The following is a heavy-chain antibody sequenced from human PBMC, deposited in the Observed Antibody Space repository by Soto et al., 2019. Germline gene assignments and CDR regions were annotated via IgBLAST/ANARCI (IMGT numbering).Heavy chain of an antibody. CDR3: ARSEFNWNEFPYYYYGMDV. CDR1: GGSISSSSYY. V-gene: IGHV4-39*01. J-gene: IGHJ6*02. D-gene: IGHD1-1*01. CDR2: NYYSGST. Sequence: LSLTCTVSGGSISSSSYYWGWIRQPPGKGLEWIGSNYYSGSTYYNPSLKSRVTISVDTSKNQFSLKLSSVTAADTAVYYCARSEFNWNEFPYYYYGMDVWGQGTTVTVSS.